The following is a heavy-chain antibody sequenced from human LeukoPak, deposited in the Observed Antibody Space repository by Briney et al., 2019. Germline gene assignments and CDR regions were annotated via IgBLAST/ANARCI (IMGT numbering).Heavy chain of an antibody. J-gene: IGHJ4*02. Sequence: SETLSLTCTVSGDSISSFYWSWIRQPPGKGLEWIGHIYYTGSTSYNPSLKSRVTISVDTSKNQFSLKLSSVTAADTAVYYCATRIAVAGIYDYWGQGTLVTVSS. CDR3: ATRIAVAGIYDY. V-gene: IGHV4-59*08. CDR1: GDSISSFY. D-gene: IGHD6-19*01. CDR2: IYYTGST.